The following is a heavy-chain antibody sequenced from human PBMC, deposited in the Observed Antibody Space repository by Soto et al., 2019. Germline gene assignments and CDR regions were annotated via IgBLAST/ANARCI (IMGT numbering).Heavy chain of an antibody. Sequence: EVQLVESGGGLVQPGGSLKLSCAASGFTFMGSAMHWVRQASGKGLEWVGRIRSKANSYATAYAASVKGRFTISRDDSKNTAYLQMNSLKTEDTGVYYCTGAYSRAGYYYYGMDVWGQGTTVTVSS. V-gene: IGHV3-73*02. J-gene: IGHJ6*02. CDR3: TGAYSRAGYYYYGMDV. CDR2: IRSKANSYAT. D-gene: IGHD6-13*01. CDR1: GFTFMGSA.